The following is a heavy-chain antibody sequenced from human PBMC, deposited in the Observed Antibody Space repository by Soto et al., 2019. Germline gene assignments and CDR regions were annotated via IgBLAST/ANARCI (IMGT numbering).Heavy chain of an antibody. J-gene: IGHJ4*02. V-gene: IGHV3-23*01. D-gene: IGHD5-12*01. CDR2: ISRSGGTT. CDR3: AKPVADIVAPRPFDS. CDR1: GFTFSDFA. Sequence: GGSLRLSCAASGFTFSDFAMNWVRQAPGKGLEWVSGISRSGGTTYYADSVKGRFTISRDNSENTVSLQMNSLRAEDTAVYYCAKPVADIVAPRPFDSRGQGTLVTVSS.